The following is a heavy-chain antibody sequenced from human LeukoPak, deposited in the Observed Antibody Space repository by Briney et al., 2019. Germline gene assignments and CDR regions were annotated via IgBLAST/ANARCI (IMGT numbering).Heavy chain of an antibody. CDR2: IKQDGSEK. J-gene: IGHJ4*02. CDR1: GFTFSSYW. D-gene: IGHD6-13*01. Sequence: GGSLRLSCAACGFTFSSYWMSWVRQAPGKGLEWVANIKQDGSEKYYVDSVKGRFTISRDNAKNSLYLQMNSLRAEDTAVYYCARDRAAGLHFLDYWGQGTLVTVSS. CDR3: ARDRAAGLHFLDY. V-gene: IGHV3-7*04.